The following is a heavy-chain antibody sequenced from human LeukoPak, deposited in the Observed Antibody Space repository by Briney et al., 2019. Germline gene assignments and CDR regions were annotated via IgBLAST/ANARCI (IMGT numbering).Heavy chain of an antibody. CDR1: GYSISSGYY. J-gene: IGHJ4*02. D-gene: IGHD3-16*02. Sequence: PSETLSLTCTVSGYSISSGYYWGWIRQPPGKGLEWIGSIYHSGSTYYNPSLKSRVTISVDTSKNQFSLKLSSVTAADTAVYYCARVWGSYRFLDYWGQGTLVTVSS. V-gene: IGHV4-38-2*02. CDR2: IYHSGST. CDR3: ARVWGSYRFLDY.